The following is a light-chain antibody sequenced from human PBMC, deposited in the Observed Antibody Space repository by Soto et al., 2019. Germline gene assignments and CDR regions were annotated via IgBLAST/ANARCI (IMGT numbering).Light chain of an antibody. V-gene: IGKV1-9*01. J-gene: IGKJ1*01. CDR2: AAS. Sequence: DIQLTQSPSFLSASVGDRVTITFRASQGISSYLAWYQQKPGKAPKLLIYAASTLQSGVPSRFSGSGSGTEFTLTISRLQPEDFATYYCQHYNSYSEAFGQRTKVDIK. CDR1: QGISSY. CDR3: QHYNSYSEA.